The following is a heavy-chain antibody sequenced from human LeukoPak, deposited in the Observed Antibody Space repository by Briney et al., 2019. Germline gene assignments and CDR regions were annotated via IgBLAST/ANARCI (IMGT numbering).Heavy chain of an antibody. CDR1: GGSISSGSYY. Sequence: SETLSLTCTVSGGSISSGSYYWSWIRQPAGKGLEWIGRIYTSGSTNYNPSLKSRVTISVDTSKNQFSLKLSSVTAADTAVYYCARGEESQLPHYYYMDVWGKGTTVTVSS. D-gene: IGHD2-2*01. V-gene: IGHV4-61*02. J-gene: IGHJ6*03. CDR2: IYTSGST. CDR3: ARGEESQLPHYYYMDV.